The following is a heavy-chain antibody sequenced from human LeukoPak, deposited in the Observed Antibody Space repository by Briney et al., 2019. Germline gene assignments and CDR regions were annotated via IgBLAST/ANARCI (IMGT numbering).Heavy chain of an antibody. CDR3: ARESIVGATQDY. CDR1: GYTFTSNY. CDR2: ISPSGGST. Sequence: ASVKVSCKAFGYTFTSNYMHWVRQAPGQGPEWMGVISPSGGSTTYAQKFQGRVTITADKSTSTAYMELSSLRSEDTAVYYCARESIVGATQDYWGQGTLVTVSS. J-gene: IGHJ4*02. D-gene: IGHD1-26*01. V-gene: IGHV1-46*01.